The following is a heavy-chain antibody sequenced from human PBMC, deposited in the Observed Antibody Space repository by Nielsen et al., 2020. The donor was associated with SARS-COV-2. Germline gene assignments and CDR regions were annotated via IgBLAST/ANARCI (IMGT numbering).Heavy chain of an antibody. V-gene: IGHV3-30*14. D-gene: IGHD6-19*01. CDR3: ARVAGTPPVSYSYFDL. CDR2: ISYDGSNK. CDR1: GFTFSSYA. Sequence: GGSLRLSCAASGFTFSSYAMHWVRQAPGRGLEWVAVISYDGSNKYYADSVKGRFTISRDNSKNTLYLQMNSLRAEDTAVYYCARVAGTPPVSYSYFDLWGRGTLVTVSS. J-gene: IGHJ2*01.